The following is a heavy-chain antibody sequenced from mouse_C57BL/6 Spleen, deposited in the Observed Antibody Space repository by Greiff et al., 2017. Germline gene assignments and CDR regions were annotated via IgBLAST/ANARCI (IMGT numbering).Heavy chain of an antibody. V-gene: IGHV1-9*01. CDR2: IFPGSGST. CDR1: GYTFTGYW. CDR3: ARYYYGSSFAY. Sequence: VQLQQSGAELMKPGASVKLSCKATGYTFTGYWIEWVKQRPGHGLEWIGEIFPGSGSTNYNEKVKGKATFTADTSSNTAYMQLSSLTTEDSAIYYCARYYYGSSFAYWGQGTLVTVSA. D-gene: IGHD1-1*01. J-gene: IGHJ3*01.